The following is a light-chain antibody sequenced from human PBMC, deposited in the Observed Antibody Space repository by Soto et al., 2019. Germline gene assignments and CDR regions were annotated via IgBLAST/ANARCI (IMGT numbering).Light chain of an antibody. V-gene: IGKV3-15*01. Sequence: EIVMTHSPATLSVSPGERATLSCRASQSVSSNLAWYQQKPGQAPRLLIYGASTRATGIPARFSGSGSGTEFTLTISSLQSEDFAVYYCQQYNNWRTWTFGQGTKVDIK. CDR3: QQYNNWRTWT. J-gene: IGKJ1*01. CDR2: GAS. CDR1: QSVSSN.